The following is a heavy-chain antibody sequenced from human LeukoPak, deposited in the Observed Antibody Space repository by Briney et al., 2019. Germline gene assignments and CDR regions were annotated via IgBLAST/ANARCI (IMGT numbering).Heavy chain of an antibody. CDR3: MMGDSGPHTALDY. CDR2: IIPIFGTA. J-gene: IGHJ4*02. Sequence: SVKVSCKASGGTFSSYAISWVRQAPGQGLEWMGGIIPIFGTANYAQKFQGRVTITADESTSTAYMELSSLRSEDTAVYYCMMGDSGPHTALDYWGQGTLVTVSS. CDR1: GGTFSSYA. V-gene: IGHV1-69*13. D-gene: IGHD1-14*01.